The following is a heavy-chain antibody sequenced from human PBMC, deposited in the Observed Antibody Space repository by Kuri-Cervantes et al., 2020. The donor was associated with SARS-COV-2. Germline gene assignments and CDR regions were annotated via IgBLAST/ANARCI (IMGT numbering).Heavy chain of an antibody. D-gene: IGHD2-8*01. Sequence: GESLKISCAASGFTFSSYSMNWVRQAPGKGLEWVSYISSSSSTIYYADSVKGRFAISRDNAKNSLYLQMNGLRDEDTAVYYCAREGVREIYYYYYYGMDVWGQGTTVTVSS. CDR3: AREGVREIYYYYYYGMDV. CDR1: GFTFSSYS. J-gene: IGHJ6*02. CDR2: ISSSSSTI. V-gene: IGHV3-48*02.